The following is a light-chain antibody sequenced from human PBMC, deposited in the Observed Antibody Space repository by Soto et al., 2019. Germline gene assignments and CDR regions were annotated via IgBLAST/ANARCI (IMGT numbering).Light chain of an antibody. CDR2: KAS. J-gene: IGKJ1*01. CDR3: QNYNSYPT. CDR1: QSISSW. Sequence: DIQMTQSPSTLSASVGDRVTITCRASQSISSWLAWYQQKPGKAPKLLFYKASSLESGVPSRFSGSGSGTEFTLTISSLQPDDFATYYCQNYNSYPTFGQGTKVEIK. V-gene: IGKV1-5*03.